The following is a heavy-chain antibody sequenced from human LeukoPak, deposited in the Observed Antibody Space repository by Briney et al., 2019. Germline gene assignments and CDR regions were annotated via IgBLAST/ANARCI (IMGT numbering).Heavy chain of an antibody. D-gene: IGHD2-15*01. CDR3: ARGVVVAATHFGWFDP. Sequence: KPSETLSLTCTASGCSISSYCRSWIRQPPGKGLEWIGYIYYSGSTNYNASLKSRGITSVKTTNNHSSLKLSSVTGADAAVYYCARGVVVAATHFGWFDPWGQGTLVTVSS. V-gene: IGHV4-59*01. CDR2: IYYSGST. J-gene: IGHJ5*02. CDR1: GCSISSYC.